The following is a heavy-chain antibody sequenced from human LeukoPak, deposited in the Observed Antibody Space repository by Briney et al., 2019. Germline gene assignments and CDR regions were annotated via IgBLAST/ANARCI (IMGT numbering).Heavy chain of an antibody. CDR1: GCSISSGGYY. CDR3: ARVDPDSSSTLEVCDY. J-gene: IGHJ4*02. D-gene: IGHD6-6*01. CDR2: IYYSGST. Sequence: SETLSLTCTVSGCSISSGGYYWSWIRQHPGKGLEWIGNIYYSGSTKYNPSLKSRVTISADTSKNQDYLKLSSVTAADTAVYYCARVDPDSSSTLEVCDYWGQGTLVTVSS. V-gene: IGHV4-61*08.